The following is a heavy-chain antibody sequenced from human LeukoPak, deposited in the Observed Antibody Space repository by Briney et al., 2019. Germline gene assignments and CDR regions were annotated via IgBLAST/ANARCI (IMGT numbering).Heavy chain of an antibody. D-gene: IGHD1-26*01. CDR2: MSGGGGNT. V-gene: IGHV3-23*01. CDR1: GFTFSSYA. Sequence: GGSLRLSCAGSGFTFSSYAMSWVRQAPGKGLEWVSGMSGGGGNTYYAGSVKGRFTISRDNSKNSLYLQMNSLRDEDTAVYYCARPRGSYYRDAFDIWGQGTVVTVSS. CDR3: ARPRGSYYRDAFDI. J-gene: IGHJ3*02.